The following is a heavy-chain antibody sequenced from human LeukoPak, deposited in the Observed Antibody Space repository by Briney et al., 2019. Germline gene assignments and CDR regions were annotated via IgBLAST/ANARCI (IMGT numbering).Heavy chain of an antibody. J-gene: IGHJ5*02. CDR3: ARLGDGYNYPRWFDP. CDR2: IYHSGST. D-gene: IGHD5-24*01. CDR1: GGSISSGGYS. V-gene: IGHV4-30-2*01. Sequence: SETLSLTCAVSGGSISSGGYSWSWIRQPPGKGLEWIGYIYHSGSTYYNPSLKSRVTISVDRSKNQFSLKLSSVTAADTAVYYCARLGDGYNYPRWFDPWGQGTLVTVSS.